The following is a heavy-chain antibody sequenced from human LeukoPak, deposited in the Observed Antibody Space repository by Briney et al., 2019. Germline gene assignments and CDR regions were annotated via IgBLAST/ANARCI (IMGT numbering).Heavy chain of an antibody. CDR3: ARLLPSRPDYYFDY. CDR1: GASISSNY. V-gene: IGHV4-4*09. CDR2: IYSSGTT. D-gene: IGHD6-6*01. Sequence: SETLSLTCTVSGASISSNYWSWLRQPPGRRPEWIGYIYSSGTTKYNPSLQSRVTISIDTSKNQFSLKLTSMTAADSAVYFCARLLPSRPDYYFDYWGQGTLVTVSS. J-gene: IGHJ4*02.